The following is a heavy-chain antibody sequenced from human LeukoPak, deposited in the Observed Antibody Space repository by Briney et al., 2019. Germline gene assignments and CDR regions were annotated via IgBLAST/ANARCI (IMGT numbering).Heavy chain of an antibody. V-gene: IGHV3-23*01. D-gene: IGHD2-15*01. Sequence: GGSLRLSCAASGFTFSSYAMSWVRQAPGKGLEWVSAISGSGGSTYYADSVKGRFSISRDNSTNTLYLKMNSLRAEATCGYYSAKSCRGGSSHPWGQGTLVTASS. CDR2: ISGSGGST. CDR3: AKSCRGGSSHP. J-gene: IGHJ5*02. CDR1: GFTFSSYA.